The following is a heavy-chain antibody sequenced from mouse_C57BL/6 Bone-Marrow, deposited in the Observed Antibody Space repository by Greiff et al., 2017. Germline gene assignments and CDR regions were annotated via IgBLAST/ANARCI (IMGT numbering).Heavy chain of an antibody. CDR2: ISSGGSYT. CDR1: GFTFSSYG. J-gene: IGHJ3*01. CDR3: ARPDLAWFAY. Sequence: DVMLVESGGDLVKPGGSLKLSCAASGFTFSSYGMSWVRQTPDKRLEWVATISSGGSYTYYPDSVKGRFTISRDNAKNTLYLQMSSLKSEDTAMYYCARPDLAWFAYWGQGTLVTVSA. V-gene: IGHV5-6*02.